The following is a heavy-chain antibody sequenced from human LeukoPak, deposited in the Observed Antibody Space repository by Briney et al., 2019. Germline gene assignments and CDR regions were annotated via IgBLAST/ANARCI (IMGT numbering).Heavy chain of an antibody. CDR2: IDGSGYST. CDR3: AKESGYSSSSFDY. Sequence: GGSLRLSCAASGVTLRSYAMSWVGRAPGKGLEWVSSIDGSGYSTYYADSVKGRFTISRDNSKNTLYLQMNSLRAEDTAVYYCAKESGYSSSSFDYWGQGTLVTVSS. CDR1: GVTLRSYA. D-gene: IGHD6-6*01. V-gene: IGHV3-23*01. J-gene: IGHJ4*02.